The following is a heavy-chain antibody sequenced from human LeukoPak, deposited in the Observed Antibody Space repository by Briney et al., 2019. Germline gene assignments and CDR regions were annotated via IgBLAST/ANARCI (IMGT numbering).Heavy chain of an antibody. CDR2: IYYSGST. CDR1: GGSISSGGYY. J-gene: IGHJ6*02. Sequence: SQALSLTCTVSGGSISSGGYYWSWIRQHPGKGLEWIGYIYYSGSTYYNPSLKSRVTISVDTSKNQFSLKLSSVTAADTAVYYCARDRGLIAVAGWYYYYGMDVWGQGTTVTVSS. D-gene: IGHD6-19*01. CDR3: ARDRGLIAVAGWYYYYGMDV. V-gene: IGHV4-31*03.